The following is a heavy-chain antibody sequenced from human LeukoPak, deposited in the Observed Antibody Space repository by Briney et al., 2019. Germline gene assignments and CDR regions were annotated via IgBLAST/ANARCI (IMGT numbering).Heavy chain of an antibody. CDR2: IYYSGST. Sequence: SETLSLTCTVSGGSISSYYWSWIRQPPGKGLEWIGYIYYSGSTNYNPSLKSRVTISVDTSKNQFSLKLSSVTAADTAVYYCAREGELLWFGERWNAFDIWGQGTMVTVSS. CDR1: GGSISSYY. CDR3: AREGELLWFGERWNAFDI. V-gene: IGHV4-59*01. D-gene: IGHD3-10*01. J-gene: IGHJ3*02.